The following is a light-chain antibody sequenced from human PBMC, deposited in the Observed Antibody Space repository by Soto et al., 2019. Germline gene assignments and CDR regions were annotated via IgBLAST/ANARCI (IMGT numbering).Light chain of an antibody. Sequence: QSVLTQPPSVSRAPGQRVTISCTGSSSNIGAGYDVHWYQQLPGTAPKILIYGNSNRPSGVPDRFSGSKSGTSASLAITGVQAEDEADYYCQSYDSSLSGYVVFGGGTKLTVL. CDR2: GNS. J-gene: IGLJ2*01. CDR3: QSYDSSLSGYVV. CDR1: SSNIGAGYD. V-gene: IGLV1-40*01.